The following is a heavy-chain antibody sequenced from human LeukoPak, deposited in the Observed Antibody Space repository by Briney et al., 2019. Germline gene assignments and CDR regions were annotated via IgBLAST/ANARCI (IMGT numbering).Heavy chain of an antibody. Sequence: PSETLSLTSTVSGGSISSYCWSWIRQPPGEGQEWLGYIYYSGSTNYNPSLKSRVTISVDTSKNQFSLKLSSVTAADTAVYYCARGWGYYDFWSGYYGFDYWGQGTLVTVSS. D-gene: IGHD3-3*01. CDR3: ARGWGYYDFWSGYYGFDY. CDR2: IYYSGST. V-gene: IGHV4-59*01. J-gene: IGHJ4*02. CDR1: GGSISSYC.